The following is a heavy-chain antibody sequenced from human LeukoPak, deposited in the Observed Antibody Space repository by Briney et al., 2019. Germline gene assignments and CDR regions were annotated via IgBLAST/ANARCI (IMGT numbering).Heavy chain of an antibody. D-gene: IGHD3-16*01. J-gene: IGHJ6*02. CDR1: GFTFSSYA. CDR3: ARVRGGRSWYYYGMDV. V-gene: IGHV3-30-3*01. CDR2: ISYDGDNE. Sequence: HPGRSLRLSCAASGFTFSSYAMHWVRQAPGKGLEWVAVISYDGDNEYYADSVKGQFTISRDNSKDRLYLQMNSLRPEDTAMYYCARVRGGRSWYYYGMDVWGRGTTVTVSS.